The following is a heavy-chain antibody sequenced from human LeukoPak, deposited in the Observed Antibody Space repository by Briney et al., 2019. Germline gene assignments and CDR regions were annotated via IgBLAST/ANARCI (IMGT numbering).Heavy chain of an antibody. CDR2: IYHSGST. V-gene: IGHV4-38-2*02. CDR3: ARGTTVTTPGVGY. D-gene: IGHD4-17*01. J-gene: IGHJ4*02. Sequence: SETLSLTCTVSGYSISSGYYWGGIRQPPGKGLEWIGSIYHSGSTYYSPSLKSRVTISVDTSKNQFSLKLSSVTAADTAVNYCARGTTVTTPGVGYWGQGTLVTVSS. CDR1: GYSISSGYY.